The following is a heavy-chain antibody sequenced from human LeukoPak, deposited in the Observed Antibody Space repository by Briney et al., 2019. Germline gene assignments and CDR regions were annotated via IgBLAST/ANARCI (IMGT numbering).Heavy chain of an antibody. CDR2: IKQDGSEK. Sequence: GGSLRLSCAASGFTFSSYWMSWVRQAPGKGLEWVANIKQDGSEKYYVDSVKGRFTISSDNAKNSLYLQMNSLRAEDTAVYYCARDPYDFWSGAWDYWGQGTLVTVSS. D-gene: IGHD3-3*01. J-gene: IGHJ4*02. CDR1: GFTFSSYW. V-gene: IGHV3-7*01. CDR3: ARDPYDFWSGAWDY.